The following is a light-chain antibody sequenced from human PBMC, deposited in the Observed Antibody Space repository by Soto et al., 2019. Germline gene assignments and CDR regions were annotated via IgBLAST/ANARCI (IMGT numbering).Light chain of an antibody. J-gene: IGLJ1*01. CDR2: EGG. CDR3: CSYTGTTTYV. Sequence: QSALTQPASVSGCPGQSITISCTGTSSDVGSYNLVSWYQQLPGQAPKLLIYEGGKRPSGVSNRFSDSNSGNTASLTISGLQAEDEADYYCCSYTGTTTYVFGTGTKVTVL. V-gene: IGLV2-23*01. CDR1: SSDVGSYNL.